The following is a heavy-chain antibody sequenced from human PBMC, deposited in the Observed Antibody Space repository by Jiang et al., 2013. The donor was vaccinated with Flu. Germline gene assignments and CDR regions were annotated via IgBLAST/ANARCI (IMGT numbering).Heavy chain of an antibody. V-gene: IGHV1-69*01. Sequence: SGAEVKKPGSSVKVSCKASGGTFSRNAVSWMRPAPGQGLEWMGGIIPIFGAAKYSQKFQGRVTITADRSTGTVYMELSSLRSDDTAAYYCARDPTTYYYDSSGYYSPQDAFDIWGQGTMVTVSS. J-gene: IGHJ3*02. CDR2: IIPIFGAA. CDR3: ARDPTTYYYDSSGYYSPQDAFDI. CDR1: GGTFSRNA. D-gene: IGHD3-22*01.